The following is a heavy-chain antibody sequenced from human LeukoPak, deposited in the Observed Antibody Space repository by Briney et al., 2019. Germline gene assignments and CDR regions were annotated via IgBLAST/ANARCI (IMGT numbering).Heavy chain of an antibody. CDR3: VTTSYGDSAGGVTWDYDY. J-gene: IGHJ4*02. CDR1: GHSISSGYY. CDR2: IFYSGIT. D-gene: IGHD4-17*01. Sequence: PSETLSLTCTVSGHSISSGYYWGWIRQSPMKGLEWIGSIFYSGITYYNPSLKSRVTISVDTSNNQFSLKLSSVTAADTAVYYCVTTSYGDSAGGVTWDYDYWGQGTLVTVSS. V-gene: IGHV4-38-2*02.